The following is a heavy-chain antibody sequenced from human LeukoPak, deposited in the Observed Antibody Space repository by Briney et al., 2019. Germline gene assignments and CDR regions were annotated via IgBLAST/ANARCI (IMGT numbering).Heavy chain of an antibody. Sequence: GGSLRLSRAASGFTFNRYAMNWVRQAPRTGLEGVSVISGSGDSANYADSVKGRFTISRDNSKNTLYLQMNSLRAEDTAVYYCAKGNGDYEFFWGQGTLVTVSS. CDR1: GFTFNRYA. CDR2: ISGSGDSA. CDR3: AKGNGDYEFF. J-gene: IGHJ4*02. V-gene: IGHV3-23*01. D-gene: IGHD4-17*01.